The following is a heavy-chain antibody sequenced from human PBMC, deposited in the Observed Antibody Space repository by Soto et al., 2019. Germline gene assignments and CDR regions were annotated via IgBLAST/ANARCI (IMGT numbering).Heavy chain of an antibody. CDR3: ARVVYWSYHIDY. Sequence: PSETLSLTCAVYGGSFSGYYWSWIRQPPGKGLEWIGEINHSGSTNYNPSLKSRVTISVDTSKNQFSLKLSSVTAADTAVYYCARVVYWSYHIDYWGQGTLVTVSS. D-gene: IGHD1-7*01. J-gene: IGHJ4*02. CDR1: GGSFSGYY. V-gene: IGHV4-34*01. CDR2: INHSGST.